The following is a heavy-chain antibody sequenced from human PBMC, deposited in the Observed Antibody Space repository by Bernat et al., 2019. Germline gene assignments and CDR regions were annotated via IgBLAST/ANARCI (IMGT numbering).Heavy chain of an antibody. Sequence: EVQLVESGGGLVQPGGSLRLSCAASGFTFSSYWMHWVRQAPGKGLVWVSRINSDGSSTSYADSVKGRFTISRDNAKNTLYLQMNSLRAEDTAVYYCARVADSAITIFGVVYYFDSWGQGTLVTVSS. CDR1: GFTFSSYW. CDR2: INSDGSST. CDR3: ARVADSAITIFGVVYYFDS. D-gene: IGHD3-3*01. J-gene: IGHJ4*02. V-gene: IGHV3-74*01.